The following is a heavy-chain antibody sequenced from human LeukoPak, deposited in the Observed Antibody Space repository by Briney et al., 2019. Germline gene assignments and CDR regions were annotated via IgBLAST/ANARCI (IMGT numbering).Heavy chain of an antibody. CDR3: AGDNAAAAGPLPDY. J-gene: IGHJ4*02. CDR2: ISAYNGNT. CDR1: GYTFTSYG. Sequence: GASVKVSCKASGYTFTSYGISWVRQAPGQGLEWMGWISAYNGNTNYAQKLQGRVTMTTDTSTSTAYMELRSLRSDDTAVYYCAGDNAAAAGPLPDYWGQGTLVTVSS. D-gene: IGHD6-13*01. V-gene: IGHV1-18*01.